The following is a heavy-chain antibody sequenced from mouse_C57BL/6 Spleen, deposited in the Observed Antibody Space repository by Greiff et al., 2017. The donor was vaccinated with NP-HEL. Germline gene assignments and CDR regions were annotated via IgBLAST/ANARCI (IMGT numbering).Heavy chain of an antibody. Sequence: VQLQQSGPELVKPGASVKLSCKASGYTFTSYDINWVKQRPGQGLEWIGWIYPRDGSTKYNEKFKGKATLTVDTSSSTAYMELHSLTSEDSAVYYCARGYYGSSYEDAMDYWGQGTSVTVSS. CDR2: IYPRDGST. V-gene: IGHV1-85*01. J-gene: IGHJ4*01. D-gene: IGHD1-1*01. CDR1: GYTFTSYD. CDR3: ARGYYGSSYEDAMDY.